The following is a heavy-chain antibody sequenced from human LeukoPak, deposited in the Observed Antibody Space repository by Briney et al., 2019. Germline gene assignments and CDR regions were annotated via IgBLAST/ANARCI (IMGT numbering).Heavy chain of an antibody. CDR3: ATPTEWLGAFDI. V-gene: IGHV1-46*01. D-gene: IGHD5-12*01. CDR1: GYTFTSYY. Sequence: ASVKVSCKASGYTFTSYYMHWVRQAPGQGLEWMGIINPSGGSTSYAQKFQGRVTMTEDTSTDTAYMELSSLRSEDTAVYYRATPTEWLGAFDIWGQGTMVTVSS. J-gene: IGHJ3*02. CDR2: INPSGGST.